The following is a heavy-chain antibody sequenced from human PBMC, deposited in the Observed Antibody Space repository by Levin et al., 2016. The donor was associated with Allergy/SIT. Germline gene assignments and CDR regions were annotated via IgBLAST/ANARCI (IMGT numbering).Heavy chain of an antibody. CDR3: ARDQGVYGDYTARWFDP. J-gene: IGHJ5*02. CDR1: GGSISSGGYY. V-gene: IGHV4-31*03. D-gene: IGHD4-17*01. CDR2: IYYSGST. Sequence: LRLSCTVSGGSISSGGYYWSWIRQHPGKGLEWIGYIYYSGSTYYNPSLKSRVTISVDTSKNQFSLKLSSVTAADTAVYYCARDQGVYGDYTARWFDPWGQGTLVTVSS.